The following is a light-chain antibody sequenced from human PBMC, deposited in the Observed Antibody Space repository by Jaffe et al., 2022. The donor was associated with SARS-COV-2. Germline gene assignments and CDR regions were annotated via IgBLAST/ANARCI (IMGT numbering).Light chain of an antibody. J-gene: IGKJ2*01. CDR2: KAS. V-gene: IGKV1-5*03. CDR1: QSINTW. CDR3: QQYNFYPYT. Sequence: DIQMTQSPSTLSASVGDRVTITCRASQSINTWLAWYQQRPGKAPKVLIYKASSLESGVPSRFSGSGSGTEFTLTISSLQPDDFAAYYCQQYNFYPYTFGQGTKLEIK.